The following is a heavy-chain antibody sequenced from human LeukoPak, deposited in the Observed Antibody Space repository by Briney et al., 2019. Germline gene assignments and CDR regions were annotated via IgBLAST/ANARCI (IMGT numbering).Heavy chain of an antibody. V-gene: IGHV3-30*18. Sequence: GRSLRLSCAASGFIFSSYGMHWVRQAPGKGLEWAAVISHDGSNKYYADSVKGRFTISRDNSKNTLYLQMNSLRAEDTAVYYCAKDEGWELSTILDYWGQGTLVTVSS. J-gene: IGHJ4*02. CDR1: GFIFSSYG. D-gene: IGHD1-26*01. CDR3: AKDEGWELSTILDY. CDR2: ISHDGSNK.